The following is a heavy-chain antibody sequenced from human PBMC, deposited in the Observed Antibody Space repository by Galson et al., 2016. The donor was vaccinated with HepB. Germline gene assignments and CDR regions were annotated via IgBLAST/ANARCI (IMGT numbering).Heavy chain of an antibody. CDR2: ISEAGAST. D-gene: IGHD5-12*01. CDR3: VTVESPRSGSGYSAFYYYDMDV. CDR1: GFSFSNYA. V-gene: IGHV3-23*01. J-gene: IGHJ6*02. Sequence: SLRLSCAGSGFSFSNYAMTWVRQAPGQGLEWVSSISEAGASTYSADSVKGRFTISRDNSKSTMFLHMNNLGAEDTAVYYCVTVESPRSGSGYSAFYYYDMDVWGQGTTVAVSS.